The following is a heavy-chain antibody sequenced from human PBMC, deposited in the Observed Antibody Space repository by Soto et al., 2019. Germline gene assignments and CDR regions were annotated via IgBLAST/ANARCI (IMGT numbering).Heavy chain of an antibody. CDR2: ISYDGSNK. D-gene: IGHD5-12*01. V-gene: IGHV3-30*18. J-gene: IGHJ4*02. Sequence: GGSLRLSCAASRFTFSNYGMHWVRQTPGKGLEWVAVISYDGSNKYYADSVKGRFTISRDNSKNTLYLQMNSLRAEDTAVYYCVKGGYHYFDYWGQGTLVTVSS. CDR1: RFTFSNYG. CDR3: VKGGYHYFDY.